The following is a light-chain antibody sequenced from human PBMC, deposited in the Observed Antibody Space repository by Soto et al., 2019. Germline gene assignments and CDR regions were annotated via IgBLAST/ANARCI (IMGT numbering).Light chain of an antibody. CDR1: QTISTN. Sequence: EIVMTQSPATLSVSPGERATLSCRASQTISTNLAWYQQKPGQAPRLLIQRASTRATGIPARFSGSGSGTEFTLTISSLQSEDFAVYYCQQYNNWPRTFGQGTKVDIK. V-gene: IGKV3-15*01. J-gene: IGKJ1*01. CDR3: QQYNNWPRT. CDR2: RAS.